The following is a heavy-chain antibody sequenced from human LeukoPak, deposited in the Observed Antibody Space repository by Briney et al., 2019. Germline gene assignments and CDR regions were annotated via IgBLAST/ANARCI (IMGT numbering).Heavy chain of an antibody. J-gene: IGHJ4*02. CDR1: GYIF. CDR2: VYPGDSYI. V-gene: IGHV5-51*01. D-gene: IGHD2-2*01. Sequence: GESLKISCKGSGYIFIDWVRQMPGKGLEWVGIVYPGDSYIRYSPSFQGQVTISADKSIGTAYLQWNSLKASDTAMYYCATTLGHCTSTSCSLYYGGQGTLVTVSS. CDR3: ATTLGHCTSTSCSLYY.